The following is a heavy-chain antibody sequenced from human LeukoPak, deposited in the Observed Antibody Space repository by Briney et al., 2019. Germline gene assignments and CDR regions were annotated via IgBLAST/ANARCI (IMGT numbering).Heavy chain of an antibody. CDR3: ATSIGANYYDSSGYSPFDF. CDR2: MSGSGGST. D-gene: IGHD3-22*01. V-gene: IGHV3-23*01. Sequence: GGSLRLSCAASGFTFSSYGMSWVRQAPGKGLEWVSAMSGSGGSTYYADSVKGRFTISRDNSKNTLYLQMNSLRAEDTAVYYCATSIGANYYDSSGYSPFDFWGQGTLVTVSS. CDR1: GFTFSSYG. J-gene: IGHJ4*02.